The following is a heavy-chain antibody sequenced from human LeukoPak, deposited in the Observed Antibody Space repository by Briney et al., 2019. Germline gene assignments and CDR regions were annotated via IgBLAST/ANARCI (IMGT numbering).Heavy chain of an antibody. CDR1: GYTFTGYY. Sequence: GASVTVSCKASGYTFTGYYMHWVRQAPGQGLEWMGWINPNSGGTNYAQKFQGRVTMTRATSISTAYMELSRLRSDDTAVYYCARASCSGGSCYSSLGYWGQGTLVTVSS. D-gene: IGHD2-15*01. V-gene: IGHV1-2*02. CDR3: ARASCSGGSCYSSLGY. J-gene: IGHJ4*02. CDR2: INPNSGGT.